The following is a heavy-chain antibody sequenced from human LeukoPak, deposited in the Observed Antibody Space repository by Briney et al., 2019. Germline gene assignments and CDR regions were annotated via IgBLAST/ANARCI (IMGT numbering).Heavy chain of an antibody. V-gene: IGHV1-2*02. Sequence: ASVKVSCKASGYTFTGYYMHWVRQPPGQGLEWMGWINPNSGGTNYAQKFQGRVTMTRDTSISTAYMELSRLRSDDTAVYYCARDTGPLWFGELLSNAFDIWGQGTMVTVSS. D-gene: IGHD3-10*01. CDR2: INPNSGGT. CDR1: GYTFTGYY. J-gene: IGHJ3*02. CDR3: ARDTGPLWFGELLSNAFDI.